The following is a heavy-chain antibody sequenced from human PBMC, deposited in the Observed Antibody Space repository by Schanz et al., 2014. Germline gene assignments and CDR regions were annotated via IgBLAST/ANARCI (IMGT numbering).Heavy chain of an antibody. J-gene: IGHJ6*02. CDR2: INPNSGGT. D-gene: IGHD6-13*01. Sequence: QVQLVQSGAEVKKPGASVMLSCKTSGYSFNLFGVSWVRQAPGQGLEWMGRINPNSGGTNYAQKFQGRVTMTWDTSTSPAYMELRRLRSDDTAIYYCARDGHSSNWRSYFFYGLDVWGQGTTVTVSS. V-gene: IGHV1-2*06. CDR1: GYSFNLFG. CDR3: ARDGHSSNWRSYFFYGLDV.